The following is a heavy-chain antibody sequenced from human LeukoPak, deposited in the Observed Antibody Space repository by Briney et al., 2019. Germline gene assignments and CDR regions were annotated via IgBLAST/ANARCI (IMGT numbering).Heavy chain of an antibody. CDR3: ARDPAGYYDILTGSSIYYFDY. D-gene: IGHD3-9*01. V-gene: IGHV4-59*01. CDR1: GGSISNYD. CDR2: ISYSGST. Sequence: SETLSLTCTVSGGSISNYDWSWIRQPPGKGLEWIGYISYSGSTNYNPSLKSRVTMSVDTSKNQFSLKLSSVAAADTAVYYCARDPAGYYDILTGSSIYYFDYWGQGTLVTVSS. J-gene: IGHJ4*02.